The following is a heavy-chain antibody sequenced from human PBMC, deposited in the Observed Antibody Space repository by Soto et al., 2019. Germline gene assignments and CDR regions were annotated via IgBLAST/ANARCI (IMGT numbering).Heavy chain of an antibody. CDR3: ARHITGTKLYYYYYGMDV. CDR2: IYPGDSDT. Sequence: GESLKISCKGSGYSFTSYWIGWVRQMPGKGLEWMGIIYPGDSDTRYSPSFQGQVTISADKSISTAYLQWSSLKASDTAMYYCARHITGTKLYYYYYGMDVWGQGTTVPVSS. CDR1: GYSFTSYW. J-gene: IGHJ6*02. D-gene: IGHD1-7*01. V-gene: IGHV5-51*01.